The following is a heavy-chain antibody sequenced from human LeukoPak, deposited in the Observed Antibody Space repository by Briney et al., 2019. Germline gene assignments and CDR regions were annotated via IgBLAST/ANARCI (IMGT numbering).Heavy chain of an antibody. V-gene: IGHV1-3*01. CDR3: ARSEEYYYGSGSRREFDY. CDR2: INAGNGNT. CDR1: GYTFTSYA. J-gene: IGHJ4*02. D-gene: IGHD3-10*01. Sequence: ASVKVSCKASGYTFTSYAMHWVRQAPGQRLEWMGWINAGNGNTKYSQKFQGRVTITRDTSASTAYMELSSLRSEDTAVYYCARSEEYYYGSGSRREFDYWGQGTLVTVSS.